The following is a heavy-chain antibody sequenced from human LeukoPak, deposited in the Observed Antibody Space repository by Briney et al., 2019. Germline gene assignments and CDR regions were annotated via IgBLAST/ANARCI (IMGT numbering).Heavy chain of an antibody. D-gene: IGHD3-10*01. J-gene: IGHJ4*02. V-gene: IGHV3-23*01. CDR1: GFTFSSYA. CDR2: ISGSGGST. CDR3: AKDMVSYGSKAFDY. Sequence: GGSLRLSCAASGFTFSSYAMSWVRRAPGKGLAWVSAISGSGGSTYYADSVKGRFTIPRDNSKNTLYLQMNSLRAEDTAVYYCAKDMVSYGSKAFDYWGQGTLVTVSS.